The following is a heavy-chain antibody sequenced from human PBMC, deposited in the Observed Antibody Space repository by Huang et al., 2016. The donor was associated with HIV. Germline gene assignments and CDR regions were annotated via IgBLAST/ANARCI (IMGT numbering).Heavy chain of an antibody. D-gene: IGHD6-19*01. Sequence: QVQLQESGPGLVKPSETLSLSCTVSGGSIRSHYWSWIRQPPGKGLEWIATMSDTGRTNYNPSLKSRVSMSRDTSKNNFSLKLTSVTAADTAVYYCARSPQIYQTSGLAHYYFDFWGRGTLVTVSS. J-gene: IGHJ2*01. CDR3: ARSPQIYQTSGLAHYYFDF. CDR2: MSDTGRT. V-gene: IGHV4-59*11. CDR1: GGSIRSHY.